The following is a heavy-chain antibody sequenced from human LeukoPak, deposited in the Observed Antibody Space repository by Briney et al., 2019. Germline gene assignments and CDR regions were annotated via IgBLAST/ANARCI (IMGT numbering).Heavy chain of an antibody. CDR2: INPNSGGT. CDR3: ARHYSSSWLYYFDY. CDR1: GYTFTSYG. D-gene: IGHD6-13*01. Sequence: ASVKVSCKASGYTFTSYGISWARQAPGQGLEWMGWINPNSGGTNYAQKFQGRVTMTRDTSISTAYMELSRLRSDDTAVYYCARHYSSSWLYYFDYWGQGTLVTVSS. J-gene: IGHJ4*02. V-gene: IGHV1-2*02.